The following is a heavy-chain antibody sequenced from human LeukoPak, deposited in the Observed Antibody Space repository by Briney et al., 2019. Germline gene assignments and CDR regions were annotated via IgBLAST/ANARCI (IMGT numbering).Heavy chain of an antibody. CDR3: ARGRLFSGYRGNVGHEDFDY. CDR2: INQGGTT. J-gene: IGHJ4*02. Sequence: SETLSLTCAVYGGPFSGYYWTWIRQPPGKGLEWVGEINQGGTTNYNPSLRSRVTILIDTSRNQFSLRLSSVTAADTAVYYCARGRLFSGYRGNVGHEDFDYWGQGSLVTVSS. CDR1: GGPFSGYY. V-gene: IGHV4-34*01. D-gene: IGHD5-12*01.